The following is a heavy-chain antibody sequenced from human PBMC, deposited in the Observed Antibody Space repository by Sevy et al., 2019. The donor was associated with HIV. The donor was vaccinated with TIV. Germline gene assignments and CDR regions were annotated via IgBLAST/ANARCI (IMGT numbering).Heavy chain of an antibody. CDR1: GFTFNTYA. CDR2: ISYDGSYE. CDR3: ARSSLVVSGSYGMDV. J-gene: IGHJ6*02. D-gene: IGHD3-22*01. V-gene: IGHV3-30*04. Sequence: GGSLRLSCAASGFTFNTYAMHWVRQAPGKGLEWVALISYDGSYEYYTDSVEGRFTISRDNSKNTLYLQMNSLRAEDTAVDYCARSSLVVSGSYGMDVWGQGTTVTVSS.